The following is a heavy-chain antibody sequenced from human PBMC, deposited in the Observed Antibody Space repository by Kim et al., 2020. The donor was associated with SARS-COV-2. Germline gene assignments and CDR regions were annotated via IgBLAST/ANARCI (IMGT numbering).Heavy chain of an antibody. CDR3: ARSIAGSYYYDMDV. V-gene: IGHV3-30-3*01. J-gene: IGHJ6*02. CDR2: ISYDGSNK. D-gene: IGHD6-6*01. Sequence: GGSLRLSCAASGLTFSSYAMHWVRQAPGKGLEWVAVISYDGSNKNYADSVKGRFTISRDNSKNTLYLQMYSLRAEDTAVYYCARSIAGSYYYDMDVWGQGTTVTVSS. CDR1: GLTFSSYA.